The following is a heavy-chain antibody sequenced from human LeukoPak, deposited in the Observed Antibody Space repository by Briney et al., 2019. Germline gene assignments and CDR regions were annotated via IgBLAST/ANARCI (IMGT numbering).Heavy chain of an antibody. V-gene: IGHV3-21*04. J-gene: IGHJ4*02. CDR3: AKDGGAWIQLWLHY. CDR2: ITSSSSYK. CDR1: GFTFSNYN. Sequence: PGGSLRLSCAAPGFTFSNYNMNWVRQAPGKGLEWISSITSSSSYKFYADSVKGRFTISRDNSKDTLYLQMNSLRAEDTAVYYCAKDGGAWIQLWLHYWGQGTLVTVSS. D-gene: IGHD5-18*01.